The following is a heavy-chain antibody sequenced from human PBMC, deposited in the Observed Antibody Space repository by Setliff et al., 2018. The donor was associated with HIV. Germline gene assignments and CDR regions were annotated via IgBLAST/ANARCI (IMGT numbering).Heavy chain of an antibody. CDR1: GYTFTSYW. CDR2: IFPGDSDT. Sequence: GESLKISCQGSGYTFTSYWIGWVRQMPGKGLEWMGIIFPGDSDTRYSPSFQGQVTISADKSITTAYLQWSSLKASDTAMYYCGRLDAAHSPVDSWGQGTLVTVSS. D-gene: IGHD6-6*01. J-gene: IGHJ4*02. V-gene: IGHV5-51*01. CDR3: GRLDAAHSPVDS.